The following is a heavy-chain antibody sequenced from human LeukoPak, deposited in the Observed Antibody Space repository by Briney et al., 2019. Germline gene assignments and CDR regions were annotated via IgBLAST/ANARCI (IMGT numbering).Heavy chain of an antibody. D-gene: IGHD3-3*01. CDR2: IYHSGST. Sequence: PSETLSLTCAVSGYCISSGFYWGWIRQPPGKGLEWIGSIYHSGSTYYNPSLKSRVTISVDTSKNQFSLKLSSVTAADTAVYYCAGLDDFWSGYSPDDYWGQGTLATVSS. J-gene: IGHJ4*02. CDR3: AGLDDFWSGYSPDDY. V-gene: IGHV4-38-2*01. CDR1: GYCISSGFY.